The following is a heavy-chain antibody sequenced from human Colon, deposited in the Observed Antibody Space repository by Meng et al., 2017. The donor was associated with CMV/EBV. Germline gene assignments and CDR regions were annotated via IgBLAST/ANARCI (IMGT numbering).Heavy chain of an antibody. CDR1: GLNIGSKW. D-gene: IGHD3-3*01. V-gene: IGHV3-53*01. J-gene: IGHJ6*02. Sequence: GGSLRLSCAVSGLNIGSKWMSWVRQAPGKGLEWVAVSYSAGPTNYADFAKGRFTISRDNSKNTLYLQMNSLRAEDTAVYYCARRIDFWSGYYSPGGLSNGMDVWGQGTTVTVSS. CDR3: ARRIDFWSGYYSPGGLSNGMDV. CDR2: SYSAGPT.